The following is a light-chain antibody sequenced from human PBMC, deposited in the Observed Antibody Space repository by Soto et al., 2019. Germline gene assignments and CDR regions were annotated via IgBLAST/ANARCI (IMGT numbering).Light chain of an antibody. J-gene: IGLJ3*02. CDR2: GNR. V-gene: IGLV1-40*01. Sequence: QSVLTQPPSVSGAPGQRVTISCTGNSSNLGAGYDVHWYQQLPGAAPKLVIFGNRNRPSGVPERFSGSKSGTSASLAITGLQAEDETNYYSQAYDYSLTASVFGGGTKRTVL. CDR3: QAYDYSLTASV. CDR1: SSNLGAGYD.